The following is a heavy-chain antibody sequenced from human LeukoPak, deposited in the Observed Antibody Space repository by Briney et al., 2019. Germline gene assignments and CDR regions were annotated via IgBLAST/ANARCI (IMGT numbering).Heavy chain of an antibody. Sequence: GGSLRLSCAASGFTFGRSAMTWVRQTPGKGLDWVSSISSSGNTYYADSVKGRFTISRDNSKNMLYLQMNSLRAEDTAVYYCVKGRISEDGLDFWGQGTLVTVSS. CDR2: ISSSGNT. D-gene: IGHD6-13*01. CDR1: GFTFGRSA. V-gene: IGHV3-23*01. J-gene: IGHJ4*02. CDR3: VKGRISEDGLDF.